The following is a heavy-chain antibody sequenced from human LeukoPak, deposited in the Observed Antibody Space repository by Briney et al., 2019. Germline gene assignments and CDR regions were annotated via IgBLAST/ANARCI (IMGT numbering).Heavy chain of an antibody. D-gene: IGHD1-1*01. Sequence: PGGSLRLSCAASGFTFSNYGMSWVRQAPGKGLEWVSIISAGGDTYYANSVGGRFTISRGISKNTLYLQMNSLRAEDTAVYYCAKTFNWNYFDYWGQGTLVTVSS. V-gene: IGHV3-23*01. CDR2: ISAGGDT. CDR3: AKTFNWNYFDY. CDR1: GFTFSNYG. J-gene: IGHJ4*02.